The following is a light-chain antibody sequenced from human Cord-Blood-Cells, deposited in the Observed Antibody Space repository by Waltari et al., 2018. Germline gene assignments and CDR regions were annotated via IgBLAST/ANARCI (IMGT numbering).Light chain of an antibody. CDR1: QSISSW. V-gene: IGKV1-5*03. J-gene: IGKJ2*01. Sequence: DIQMTQAPSTLSASGGDRVTITCRASQSISSWLAWYQQKPGKAPKLLIYKASSLESGVPSRFSGSGSGTEFTLTISSLQPDDFATYYCQQYNSYRYTFGQGTKLEIK. CDR3: QQYNSYRYT. CDR2: KAS.